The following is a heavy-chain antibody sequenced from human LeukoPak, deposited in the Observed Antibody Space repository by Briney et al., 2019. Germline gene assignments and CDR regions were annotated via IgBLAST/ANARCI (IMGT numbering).Heavy chain of an antibody. D-gene: IGHD5-12*01. V-gene: IGHV3-30*04. J-gene: IGHJ4*02. CDR3: ARGGYSGYDSVPGY. Sequence: PGGSLRLSCAASGFTFSSYAMHWVRQAPGKGLEWVAVISYDGSNKYYADSVKGRFTISRDNSKNTLYLQMNSLRAEDTAVYYCARGGYSGYDSVPGYWGQGTLVTVSS. CDR2: ISYDGSNK. CDR1: GFTFSSYA.